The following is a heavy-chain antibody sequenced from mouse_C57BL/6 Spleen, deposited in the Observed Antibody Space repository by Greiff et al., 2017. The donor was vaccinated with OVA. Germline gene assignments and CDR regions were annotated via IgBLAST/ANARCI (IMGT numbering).Heavy chain of an antibody. CDR2: INPNNGGT. D-gene: IGHD1-1*02. V-gene: IGHV1-22*01. Sequence: EVKLMESGPELVKPGASVKMSCKASGYTFTDYNMHWVKQSHGKSLEWIGYINPNNGGTSYNQKFKGKATLTVNKSSSTAYMELRSLTSEDSAVYYCASERGCGPFDYWGQGTTLTVSS. CDR1: GYTFTDYN. J-gene: IGHJ2*01. CDR3: ASERGCGPFDY.